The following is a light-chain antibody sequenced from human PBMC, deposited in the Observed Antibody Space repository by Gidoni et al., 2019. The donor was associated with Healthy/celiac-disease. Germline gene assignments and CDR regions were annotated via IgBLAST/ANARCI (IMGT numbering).Light chain of an antibody. J-gene: IGLJ2*01. V-gene: IGLV3-1*01. CDR2: QDS. CDR1: NLGDKY. Sequence: SYELTQPFSVSVSPGQTASITCPGDNLGDKYACWYQQKPGQSPVLVIYQDSKRPSGIPERFSGSNSGNTATLTISGTQAMDEADYYCQAWDSSTVVVFGGGTKLTVL. CDR3: QAWDSSTVVV.